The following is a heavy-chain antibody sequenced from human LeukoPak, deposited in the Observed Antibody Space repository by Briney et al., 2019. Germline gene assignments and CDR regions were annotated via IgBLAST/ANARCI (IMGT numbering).Heavy chain of an antibody. CDR3: ARTNPQLWYGGYYYYMDV. Sequence: SETLSLTCAVYGGSLSGYYWRWLRQPPGRGLEWIGETSHSGNTNYNPSLKSRVTISVDTSKNQFSLKLNSVTAADTAVYFCARTNPQLWYGGYYYYMDVWRKGTTVTVSS. D-gene: IGHD3-10*01. V-gene: IGHV4-34*01. CDR2: TSHSGNT. J-gene: IGHJ6*03. CDR1: GGSLSGYY.